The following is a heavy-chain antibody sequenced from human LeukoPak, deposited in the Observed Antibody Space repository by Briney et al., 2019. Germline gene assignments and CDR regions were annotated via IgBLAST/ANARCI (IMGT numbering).Heavy chain of an antibody. V-gene: IGHV4-39*01. CDR2: IYYSGST. D-gene: IGHD3-10*01. CDR3: ARHAGATMVRGVINY. J-gene: IGHJ4*02. CDR1: GGSISSSSYY. Sequence: SETLSLTCTVSGGSISSSSYYWGWIRQPPGKGLEWIGSIYYSGSTYYNPSLKSRVTISVDTSKNQFSLKLSSVTAADTAVYYCARHAGATMVRGVINYWGQGTLVTVSS.